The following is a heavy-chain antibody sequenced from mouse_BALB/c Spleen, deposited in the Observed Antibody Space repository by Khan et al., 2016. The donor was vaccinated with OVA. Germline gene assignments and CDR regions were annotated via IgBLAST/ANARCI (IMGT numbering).Heavy chain of an antibody. Sequence: VQLQESGPGLVAPSQSLSITCTISGFSLTNYGVHWVRQPPGKGLEWLVVIWSDGSTTYNSPLNSRLSISKDNSKSQVFLKMNSLQADDTAMYYWARQPYYHYYIMDYWGQGTSVTVSS. V-gene: IGHV2-6-1*01. CDR2: IWSDGST. D-gene: IGHD2-10*01. CDR3: ARQPYYHYYIMDY. CDR1: GFSLTNYG. J-gene: IGHJ4*01.